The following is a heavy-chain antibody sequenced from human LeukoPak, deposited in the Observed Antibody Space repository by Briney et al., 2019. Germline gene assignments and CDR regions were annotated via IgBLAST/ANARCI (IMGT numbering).Heavy chain of an antibody. D-gene: IGHD3-10*01. CDR1: GYTFTGYY. Sequence: ASVKVSCKAPGYTFTGYYMHWVRQAPGQGLEWMGWINFNSGGTNSAQKFQGRVTMTRDTSITTVYMDPTSLRSDDTAVYYCAREANYYGSDKAGLDIWGQGTMVTVSS. CDR3: AREANYYGSDKAGLDI. V-gene: IGHV1-2*02. CDR2: INFNSGGT. J-gene: IGHJ3*02.